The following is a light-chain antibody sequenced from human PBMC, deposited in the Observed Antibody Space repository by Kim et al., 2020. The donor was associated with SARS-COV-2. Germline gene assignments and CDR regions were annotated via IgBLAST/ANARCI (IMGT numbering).Light chain of an antibody. CDR2: GAS. Sequence: LSPGERATLSCRASQSVSSSSLAWYQQKPGQAPRLLIYGASSRATGIPDRVSGSGSGADFTLTISRLEPEDFAVYYCQYYGTSLITFGQGTKLEI. J-gene: IGKJ2*01. CDR1: QSVSSSS. V-gene: IGKV3-20*01. CDR3: QYYGTSLIT.